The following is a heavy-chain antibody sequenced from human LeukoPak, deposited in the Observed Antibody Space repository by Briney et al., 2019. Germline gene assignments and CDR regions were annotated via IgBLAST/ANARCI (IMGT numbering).Heavy chain of an antibody. CDR3: AGAVAGTVRFDY. Sequence: PGGSLRLSCAASGFTFSSYGMHWVRQAPGKGLEWVAFIRYDGSNKYYADSVKGRFTISRDNSKSTLYLQMNSLRAEDTAVYYCAGAVAGTVRFDYWGQGTLVTVSS. V-gene: IGHV3-30*02. CDR1: GFTFSSYG. CDR2: IRYDGSNK. J-gene: IGHJ4*02. D-gene: IGHD6-19*01.